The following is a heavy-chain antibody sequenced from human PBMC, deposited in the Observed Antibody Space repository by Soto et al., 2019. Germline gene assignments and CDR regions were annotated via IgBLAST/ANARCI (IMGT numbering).Heavy chain of an antibody. V-gene: IGHV4-59*12. CDR2: IHYSGRT. J-gene: IGHJ4*02. CDR1: NGSISGFY. Sequence: QVQLQESGPGLVKPSETLSLTCSVSNGSISGFYWTWIRQPPGRILEWLGYIHYSGRTDYNPSLTSRATMSVDTSKTQFSLNLKSITAADTAVYYCVRVGVGIGNHFDSWGRGTLVTVSS. D-gene: IGHD1-26*01. CDR3: VRVGVGIGNHFDS.